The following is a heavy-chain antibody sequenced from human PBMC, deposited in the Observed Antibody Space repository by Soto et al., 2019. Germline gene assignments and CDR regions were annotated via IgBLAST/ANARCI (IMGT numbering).Heavy chain of an antibody. Sequence: LSLTCAVYGGSFSGYYWSWIRQPPGKGLEWIGEINHSGSTNYNPSLKSRVTISVDTSKNQFSLKLSSVTAADTAVYSCARWRARLGAEINRRMDAFDIWGQGTMVTVSS. CDR3: ARWRARLGAEINRRMDAFDI. CDR1: GGSFSGYY. D-gene: IGHD7-27*01. J-gene: IGHJ3*02. CDR2: INHSGST. V-gene: IGHV4-34*01.